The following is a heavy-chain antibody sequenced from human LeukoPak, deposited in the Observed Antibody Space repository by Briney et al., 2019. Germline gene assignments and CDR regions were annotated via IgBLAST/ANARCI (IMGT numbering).Heavy chain of an antibody. V-gene: IGHV4-59*01. CDR1: GGSISSYY. CDR3: ASGGTIFGVVSHYFDY. CDR2: IYYSRSP. J-gene: IGHJ4*02. Sequence: SETLSLTCTVSGGSISSYYWSWIRQPPGKGLEWFGYIYYSRSPNYNPSLKSRVAISVDSSKNQFSLKLNSVTAADTAVYYCASGGTIFGVVSHYFDYWGQGTLVTVSS. D-gene: IGHD3-3*01.